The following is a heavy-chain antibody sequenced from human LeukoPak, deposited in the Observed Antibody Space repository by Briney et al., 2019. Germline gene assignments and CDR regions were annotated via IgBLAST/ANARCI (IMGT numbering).Heavy chain of an antibody. Sequence: GGSLRLSCAASGFTVSSNYMSWVRQAPGKGLEWVSVIYSGGNTYYADSVKGRFTISRDNSKNTLYLQMNSLRAEDTAVYYCARALGGTDWYFDLWGRGTLVTVSS. CDR2: IYSGGNT. CDR1: GFTVSSNY. J-gene: IGHJ2*01. CDR3: ARALGGTDWYFDL. V-gene: IGHV3-66*01.